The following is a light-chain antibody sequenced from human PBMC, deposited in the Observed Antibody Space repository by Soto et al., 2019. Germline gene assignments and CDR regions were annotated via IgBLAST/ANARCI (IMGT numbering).Light chain of an antibody. J-gene: IGKJ1*01. CDR2: DAS. Sequence: DIQMTQSPSTLSASVGDRVNITCRASQRVNTCLAWYQQKPGKAPTLLIYDASSLQSGVPSRFSGSGSGTEFTLTISSLQPDDFATYYCQQYQIDWTFGQGTKVDIK. V-gene: IGKV1-5*01. CDR1: QRVNTC. CDR3: QQYQIDWT.